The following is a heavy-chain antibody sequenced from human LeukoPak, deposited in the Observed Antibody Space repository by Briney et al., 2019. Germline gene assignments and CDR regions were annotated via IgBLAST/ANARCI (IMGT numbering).Heavy chain of an antibody. V-gene: IGHV3-23*01. D-gene: IGHD3-10*01. Sequence: GGSLRLSCAASGFTFSSYAMSWVRQAPGKGLEWVSAISGSGGSTYYADSVKGRFTISRDNSKNTLYLQMNNLRAEDTAVYYCAKVVMVRGVFDYWGQGTLVTVSS. CDR2: ISGSGGST. CDR3: AKVVMVRGVFDY. CDR1: GFTFSSYA. J-gene: IGHJ4*02.